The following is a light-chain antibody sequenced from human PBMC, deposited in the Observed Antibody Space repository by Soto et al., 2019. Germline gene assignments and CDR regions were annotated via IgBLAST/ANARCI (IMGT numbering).Light chain of an antibody. CDR3: QQYNSYSQT. CDR1: QTVRSN. V-gene: IGKV3D-15*01. J-gene: IGKJ1*01. CDR2: GAS. Sequence: EIVITQSPATLSVSPGERATLSCRASQTVRSNLAWYQQKLGQAPRLLIYGASTRATGVPARFSGSGSGTDFTLTISSLQPDDFATYYCQQYNSYSQTFGQGTKVDIK.